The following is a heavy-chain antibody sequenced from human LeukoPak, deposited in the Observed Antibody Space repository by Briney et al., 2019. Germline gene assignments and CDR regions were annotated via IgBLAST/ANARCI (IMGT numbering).Heavy chain of an antibody. V-gene: IGHV3-21*04. CDR3: AREGVRVYDSSGYPNDY. CDR1: GYTFSRYS. D-gene: IGHD3-22*01. CDR2: ISSSSSYI. J-gene: IGHJ4*02. Sequence: GGTLRLSRAASGYTFSRYSTNGARQAPGRGLEGGSSISSSSSYIYYADSARGGFTISRDKYKNTLYRQMNSLRAEDTDVYDCAREGVRVYDSSGYPNDYWGQGTLVTVSS.